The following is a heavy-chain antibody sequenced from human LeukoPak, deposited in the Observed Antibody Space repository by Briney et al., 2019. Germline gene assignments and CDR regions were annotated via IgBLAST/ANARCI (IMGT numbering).Heavy chain of an antibody. CDR2: INPNSGGT. V-gene: IGHV1-2*02. CDR3: ARADGIVGATHFDY. D-gene: IGHD1-26*01. CDR1: GYTFTGYY. J-gene: IGHJ4*02. Sequence: ASVKVSCKASGYTFTGYYMHWVRQAPGQGLEWMGWINPNSGGTNYAQKFQGRVTMTRDTSISTAYMELSRLRSDDTAVYYCARADGIVGATHFDYWGQGTLVTVSS.